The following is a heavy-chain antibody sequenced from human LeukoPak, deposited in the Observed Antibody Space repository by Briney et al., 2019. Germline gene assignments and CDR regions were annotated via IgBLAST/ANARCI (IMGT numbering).Heavy chain of an antibody. CDR1: GFTFSSYG. D-gene: IGHD3-22*01. Sequence: GRSLRLSCAASGFTFSSYGMHWVRQAPGKGLEWVAVIWYDGSNKYYADSVKGRFTISRDNSKNTLYLQMNSLRAEDTAVYYCASPSSGYYGWGQGTLVTVSS. V-gene: IGHV3-33*01. J-gene: IGHJ4*02. CDR2: IWYDGSNK. CDR3: ASPSSGYYG.